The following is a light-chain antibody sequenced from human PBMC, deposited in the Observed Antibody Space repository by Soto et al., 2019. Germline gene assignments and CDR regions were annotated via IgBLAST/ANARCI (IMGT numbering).Light chain of an antibody. CDR1: NSNIGSNT. CDR2: SNN. Sequence: QSVLTQPPSASGTPGQRVTISCSGSNSNIGSNTVNWYQQLPGTAPKLLIYSNNQRPSGVPDRFSASKSGTSASLAITGLQSEDEADYYCAAWDDSLNGAVFGGGTKLTVL. V-gene: IGLV1-44*01. J-gene: IGLJ2*01. CDR3: AAWDDSLNGAV.